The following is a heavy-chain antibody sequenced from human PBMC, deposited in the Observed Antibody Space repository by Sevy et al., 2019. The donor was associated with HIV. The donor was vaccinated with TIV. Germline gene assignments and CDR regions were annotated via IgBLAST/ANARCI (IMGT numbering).Heavy chain of an antibody. D-gene: IGHD5-12*01. J-gene: IGHJ4*02. CDR3: AKDSGYEMYYFDY. CDR2: IWYDGSNK. Sequence: GGSLRLSCAASGFTFSSYGMHWVRQAPGKGLEWVAVIWYDGSNKYCADSVKGRFTISRDNSKNTLYLQMNSLRAEDTAVYYCAKDSGYEMYYFDYWGQGTLVTVSS. V-gene: IGHV3-33*06. CDR1: GFTFSSYG.